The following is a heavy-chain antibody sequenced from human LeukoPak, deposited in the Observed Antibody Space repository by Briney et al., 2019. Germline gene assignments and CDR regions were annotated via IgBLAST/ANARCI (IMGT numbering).Heavy chain of an antibody. D-gene: IGHD3-3*01. J-gene: IGHJ4*02. CDR2: ISYDGSNK. CDR3: AKDRGRHYDFWSGARPYYFDY. CDR1: GFTFSSYG. Sequence: GGSLRLSCAASGFTFSSYGMHWVRQAPGKGLEWVAVISYDGSNKYYADSVKGRFTISRDNSKNTLYLQMNSLRAEDTAVYYCAKDRGRHYDFWSGARPYYFDYWGQGTLVTVSS. V-gene: IGHV3-30*18.